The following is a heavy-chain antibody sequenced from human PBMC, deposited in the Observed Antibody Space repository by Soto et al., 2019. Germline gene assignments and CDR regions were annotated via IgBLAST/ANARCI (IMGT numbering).Heavy chain of an antibody. V-gene: IGHV3-7*05. CDR2: IKQDGSEK. Sequence: EVQLVESGGGLVQPGGSLRLSCAASGFTFSAYWMAWVRQAPGKGLEWVANIKQDGSEKNYVDSVKGRFTISRDNAQNSLYLQMNSLSAEDTAVYYCGAAPYYFDYWGQGTLVTVSS. J-gene: IGHJ4*02. CDR3: GAAPYYFDY. D-gene: IGHD6-6*01. CDR1: GFTFSAYW.